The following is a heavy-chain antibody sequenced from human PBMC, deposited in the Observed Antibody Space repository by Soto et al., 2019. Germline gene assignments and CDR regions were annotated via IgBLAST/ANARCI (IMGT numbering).Heavy chain of an antibody. D-gene: IGHD2-2*01. V-gene: IGHV4-59*01. CDR3: AREYLHNYFDY. Sequence: SETLSLTCTVSGGSISSYYWIWIRQPPGKGLEWIGYIYYSGSTNYNPSLKSRVTISVDTSKNQFSLKLSSVTAADTAVYYCAREYLHNYFDYWGQGTLVTVSS. J-gene: IGHJ4*02. CDR2: IYYSGST. CDR1: GGSISSYY.